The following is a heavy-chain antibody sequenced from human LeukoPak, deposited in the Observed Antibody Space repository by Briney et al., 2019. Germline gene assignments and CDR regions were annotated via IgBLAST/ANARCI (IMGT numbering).Heavy chain of an antibody. CDR2: INSDGSST. CDR3: ARTSARGAQFDY. D-gene: IGHD3-10*01. CDR1: GFTFSSYW. J-gene: IGHJ4*02. Sequence: GGSLTLSCAASGFTFSSYWMHWLRQAPGKGLAWVSRINSDGSSTSYADSVKGRFTISRDNAKNTLYLQMNSLRAEDTAVYYCARTSARGAQFDYWGQGTLVTVSS. V-gene: IGHV3-74*01.